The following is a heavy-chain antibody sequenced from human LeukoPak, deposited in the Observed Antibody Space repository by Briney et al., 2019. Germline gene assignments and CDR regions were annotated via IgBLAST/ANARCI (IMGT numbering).Heavy chain of an antibody. CDR3: ARDVGYSITTEY. V-gene: IGHV3-7*01. CDR2: IKQDGSEK. Sequence: GSLRLSCAASGFMFSSYWMSWVRQAPGKGLEWVANIKQDGSEKYYVDSVKGRFTISRDNAKNSLYLQMNSLRAEDTAVYYCARDVGYSITTEYWGQGTLVTVSS. J-gene: IGHJ4*02. D-gene: IGHD4-11*01. CDR1: GFMFSSYW.